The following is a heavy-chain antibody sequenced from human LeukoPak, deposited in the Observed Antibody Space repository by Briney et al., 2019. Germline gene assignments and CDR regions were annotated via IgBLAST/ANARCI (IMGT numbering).Heavy chain of an antibody. V-gene: IGHV3-21*01. J-gene: IGHJ4*02. CDR2: ITGSSDSI. Sequence: GGSLRLSCAASGFTFSSYAMEWVRQAPGKGLEWVSSITGSSDSIYYADSVKGRFTISRDNAKNSVYLQMDSLRAEDTAVYYCARLVCSTIPCYGKFYFDSWGQGTLVPVSS. CDR1: GFTFSSYA. D-gene: IGHD2-2*01. CDR3: ARLVCSTIPCYGKFYFDS.